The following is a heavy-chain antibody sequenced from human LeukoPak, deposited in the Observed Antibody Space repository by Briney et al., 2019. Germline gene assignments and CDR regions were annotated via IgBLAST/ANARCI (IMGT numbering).Heavy chain of an antibody. D-gene: IGHD4-23*01. CDR3: ARGGTSRTPFDY. J-gene: IGHJ4*02. V-gene: IGHV1-69*04. Sequence: SVKVSCKASGGTFSSYAISWVRQAPGQGLEWMGRIIPILGIANYAQKFQGRVTITADKSTSTAYMGLSSLRSEDTAVYYCARGGTSRTPFDYWGQGTLVTVSS. CDR2: IIPILGIA. CDR1: GGTFSSYA.